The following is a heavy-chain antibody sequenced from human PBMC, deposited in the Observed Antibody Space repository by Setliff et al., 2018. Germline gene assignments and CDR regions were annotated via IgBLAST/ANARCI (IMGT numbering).Heavy chain of an antibody. D-gene: IGHD3-22*01. V-gene: IGHV1-2*04. CDR1: GYTFTGYY. J-gene: IGHJ2*01. CDR2: INPNSGGT. CDR3: ARVPTVYYYDSSGYCRTYWYFDL. Sequence: ASVKVSCKASGYTFTGYYMHWVRQAPGQGLEWMGWINPNSGGTNYAQKFQGWVTMTRDTSISTAYMELSSVTAADTAVYYCARVPTVYYYDSSGYCRTYWYFDLWGRGTLVTVSS.